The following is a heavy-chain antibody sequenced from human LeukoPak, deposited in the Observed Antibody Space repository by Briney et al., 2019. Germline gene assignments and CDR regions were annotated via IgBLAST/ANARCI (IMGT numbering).Heavy chain of an antibody. CDR3: SRDKSITMVRGVYNWFDP. CDR2: IKQDGSEK. J-gene: IGHJ5*02. CDR1: GFTFSSYW. D-gene: IGHD3-10*01. V-gene: IGHV3-7*01. Sequence: PGGSLRLSCAPSGFTFSSYWMSWVRQAPGKGLEWVANIKQDGSEKYYVDSVKGRFTISRDNAKNSLYLQMNSLRAEDTAVYYCSRDKSITMVRGVYNWFDPWGQGTLVTVSS.